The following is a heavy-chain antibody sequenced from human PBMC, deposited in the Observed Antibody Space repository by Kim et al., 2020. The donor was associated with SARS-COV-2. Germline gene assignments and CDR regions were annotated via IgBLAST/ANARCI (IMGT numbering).Heavy chain of an antibody. CDR2: IKSKTDGGTT. CDR1: GFTFSNAW. D-gene: IGHD6-19*01. J-gene: IGHJ6*02. CDR3: TTGEGQWLAPYYYYGMDV. Sequence: GGSLRLSCAASGFTFSNAWMSWVRQAPGKGLEWVGRIKSKTDGGTTDYAAPVKGRLTISRDDSKNTLYLQMNSLKTEDTAVYYCTTGEGQWLAPYYYYGMDVWGQGTTVTVSS. V-gene: IGHV3-15*01.